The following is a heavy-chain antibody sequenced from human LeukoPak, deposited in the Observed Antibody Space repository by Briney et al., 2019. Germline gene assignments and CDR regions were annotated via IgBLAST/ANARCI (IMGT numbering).Heavy chain of an antibody. CDR3: ARDGATQPKNDAFDI. D-gene: IGHD1-26*01. Sequence: PSETLSLTCAVYGGSFSGYYWSWIRQPPGKGLEWIGEINHSGSTNYNPSLKSRVTISVDTSKNQFSLKLSSVTAEDTAVYYCARDGATQPKNDAFDIWGQGTMVTVSS. V-gene: IGHV4-34*01. CDR1: GGSFSGYY. J-gene: IGHJ3*02. CDR2: INHSGST.